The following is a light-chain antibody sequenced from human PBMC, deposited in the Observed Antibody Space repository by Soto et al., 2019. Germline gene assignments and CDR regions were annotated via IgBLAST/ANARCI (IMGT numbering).Light chain of an antibody. V-gene: IGLV2-14*01. CDR1: SSDVGSYNY. J-gene: IGLJ3*02. CDR3: CSYTSSSTWV. Sequence: QSALTQSASVSGSPGQSITISCTGTSSDVGSYNYVSWYQQHPGEVPKLMIYDVSNRPSGVSNRFSGSKSGNTASLTISGLQAEDEADYYCCSYTSSSTWVFGGGTKLTVL. CDR2: DVS.